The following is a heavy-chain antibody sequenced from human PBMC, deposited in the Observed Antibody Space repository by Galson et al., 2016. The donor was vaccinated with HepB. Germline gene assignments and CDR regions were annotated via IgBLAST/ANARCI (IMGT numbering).Heavy chain of an antibody. J-gene: IGHJ6*03. Sequence: SLRLSCAASGFAFRTYSLNWVRQTPGNGLAWVASITGPAYYTSYADSIKDRFTISRDNPRNLLHLQMNSLSVDDSAIYYCARGSGSGSSRFPFYFYMDMWGKGTTVTVSS. CDR1: GFAFRTYS. V-gene: IGHV3-21*01. CDR2: ITGPAYYT. D-gene: IGHD3-10*01. CDR3: ARGSGSGSSRFPFYFYMDM.